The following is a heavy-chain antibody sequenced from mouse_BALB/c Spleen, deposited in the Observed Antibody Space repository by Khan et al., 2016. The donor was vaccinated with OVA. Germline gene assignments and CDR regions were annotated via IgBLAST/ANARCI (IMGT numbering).Heavy chain of an antibody. J-gene: IGHJ4*01. CDR3: TRRISYFALDY. CDR2: INTYTGEP. CDR1: GYTFTNYG. Sequence: QIQLVQSGPELKKPGETVKISCKASGYTFTNYGMNWVKQAPGKGLKWMGWINTYTGEPTYADAFKGRFAFSLETSASTAYLQINNLKNEDTATYFCTRRISYFALDYWGQGTSVTVSS. V-gene: IGHV9-3-1*01. D-gene: IGHD2-4*01.